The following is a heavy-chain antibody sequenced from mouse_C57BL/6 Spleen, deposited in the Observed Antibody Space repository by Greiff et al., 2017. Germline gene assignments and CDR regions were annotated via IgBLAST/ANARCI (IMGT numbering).Heavy chain of an antibody. V-gene: IGHV1-69*01. D-gene: IGHD1-1*01. CDR2: IDPSDSYT. J-gene: IGHJ1*03. CDR3: ARRYYAFDV. CDR1: GYTFTSYW. Sequence: QVQLQQPGAELVMPGASVKLSCKASGYTFTSYWMHWVKQRPGQGLEWIGEIDPSDSYTNYNQKFKSKATLTVDTSSSTAYMQLSSLTSEDSAVYYCARRYYAFDVWGTGTTVTVSS.